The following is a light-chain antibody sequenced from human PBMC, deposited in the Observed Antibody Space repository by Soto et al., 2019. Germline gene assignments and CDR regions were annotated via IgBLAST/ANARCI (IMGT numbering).Light chain of an antibody. CDR2: DVN. J-gene: IGLJ2*01. Sequence: QSALTQPASVSGSPGQSITISCTGSNTDIGSYNLVSWYQHHPGKAPKLMIYDVNERPSGVSDRFSGSKSGNTASLTISGLQAEDEGVYYCSSYVGSVSVVFGGGSKLTVL. CDR3: SSYVGSVSVV. V-gene: IGLV2-23*02. CDR1: NTDIGSYNL.